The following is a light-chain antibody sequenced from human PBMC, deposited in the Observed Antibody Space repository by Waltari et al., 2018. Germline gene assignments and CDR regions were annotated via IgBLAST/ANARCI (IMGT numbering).Light chain of an antibody. J-gene: IGKJ1*01. V-gene: IGKV1-33*01. CDR2: DAS. CDR3: QQYRDWPRT. Sequence: DIQMTQSPSSLSASVGDRVTITCQASQDISKYLNWYQHKSGKAPKLLIYDASNLERGVPSRFRGYGSGTNFTFSISSLQPEDFAVYFCQQYRDWPRTFGHGTKVETK. CDR1: QDISKY.